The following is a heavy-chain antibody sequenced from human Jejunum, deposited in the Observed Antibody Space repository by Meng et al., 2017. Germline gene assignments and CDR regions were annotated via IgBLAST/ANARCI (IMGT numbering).Heavy chain of an antibody. D-gene: IGHD3-22*01. Sequence: QLHLQESGPGLVKPSETLSLTCTVSGDSISSSSYYWGWIRQTPGKGLEWIGSIYYSGTTYYNPSLNSRVTISVDTSKNHFSLKLNSVTAADTAVYYCAREMTSAYFSESWGQGTLVTVSS. V-gene: IGHV4-39*07. CDR3: AREMTSAYFSES. CDR2: IYYSGTT. CDR1: GDSISSSSYY. J-gene: IGHJ4*02.